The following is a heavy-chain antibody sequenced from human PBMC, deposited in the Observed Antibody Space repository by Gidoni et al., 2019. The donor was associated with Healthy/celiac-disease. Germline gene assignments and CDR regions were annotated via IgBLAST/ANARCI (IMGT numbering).Heavy chain of an antibody. J-gene: IGHJ6*03. CDR2: ISWDGGST. D-gene: IGHD3-22*01. CDR1: GFTFDDYT. V-gene: IGHV3-43*01. Sequence: EVQLVESGGVVVQPGGSLRLSCAASGFTFDDYTMHWVRQAPGKGLEWVSLISWDGGSTYYADSVKGRFTISRDNSKNSLYLQMNSLRTEDTALYYCAKDYYDSSGYYLGPSPDYYYYYMDVWGKGTTVTVSS. CDR3: AKDYYDSSGYYLGPSPDYYYYYMDV.